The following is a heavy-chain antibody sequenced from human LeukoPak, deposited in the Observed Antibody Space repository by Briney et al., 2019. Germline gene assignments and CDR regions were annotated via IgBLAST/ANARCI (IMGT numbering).Heavy chain of an antibody. CDR1: GFTFSSYA. V-gene: IGHV3-23*01. CDR3: AKDSMVRVVMTHIDY. Sequence: GGSLRLSCAASGFTFSSYAMSWVRQAPGKGLEWVSAINYSGGGTYYADSVKGRFTISRDNSKNTLYLQVNSLRVEDTAVYYCAKDSMVRVVMTHIDYWGQGTMVTVSS. J-gene: IGHJ4*01. D-gene: IGHD3-10*01. CDR2: INYSGGGT.